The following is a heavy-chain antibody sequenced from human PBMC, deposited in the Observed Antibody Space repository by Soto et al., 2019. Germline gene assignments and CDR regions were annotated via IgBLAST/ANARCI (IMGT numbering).Heavy chain of an antibody. J-gene: IGHJ4*02. Sequence: QVQLVESGGGVVQPGRSLRLSCAASGFTFSSYGMHWVRQAPGKGLEWVAVIWYDGSNKYYADSVKGRFTISRDNSKNTLYLQMNSLRAEDTAVYYCARDRAFPAWELQNIFDYWGKGTLVTVSS. CDR2: IWYDGSNK. D-gene: IGHD1-26*01. V-gene: IGHV3-33*01. CDR3: ARDRAFPAWELQNIFDY. CDR1: GFTFSSYG.